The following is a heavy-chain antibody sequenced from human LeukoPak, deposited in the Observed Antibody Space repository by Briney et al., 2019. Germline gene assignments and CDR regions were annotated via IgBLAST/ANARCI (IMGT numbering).Heavy chain of an antibody. CDR1: GFSFGSEA. D-gene: IGHD6-19*01. Sequence: GGSLRLSCTVSGFSFGSEAMSWVRQAPGRGLEWVSSISPAGGTTYYADSVKGRFTISRDNSKNTLYVQMSSLRVEDTAVYYCAKDLPYTSGWALKYWGQGTLVTVSS. CDR3: AKDLPYTSGWALKY. CDR2: ISPAGGTT. J-gene: IGHJ4*02. V-gene: IGHV3-23*01.